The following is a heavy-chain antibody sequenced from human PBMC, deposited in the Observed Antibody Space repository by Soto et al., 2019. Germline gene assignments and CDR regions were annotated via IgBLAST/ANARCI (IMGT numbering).Heavy chain of an antibody. D-gene: IGHD2-15*01. J-gene: IGHJ4*02. CDR1: GYDFTSFW. V-gene: IGHV5-51*01. Sequence: GESLKISCQGSGYDFTSFWVGWVRQMPGKGLECLGIVYPGDSDTRYSPSFQGHVTISADTSINTAYLHSSSLKASDTAIYYCARTTVAVLRGSCDFWGQGPLVTVSS. CDR3: ARTTVAVLRGSCDF. CDR2: VYPGDSDT.